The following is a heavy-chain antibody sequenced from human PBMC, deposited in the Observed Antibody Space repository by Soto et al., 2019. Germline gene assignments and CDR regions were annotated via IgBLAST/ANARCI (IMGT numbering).Heavy chain of an antibody. CDR1: GFRFRDYW. CDR2: IKQDESDK. J-gene: IGHJ5*02. V-gene: IGHV3-7*03. D-gene: IGHD3-16*02. CDR3: AAYCYTMTCTHFHGYS. Sequence: EVQLVESGGGLVQTGGSLRLSCAVSGFRFRDYWMSWVRQAPGKGLELVANIKQDESDKYYVDSVKGRFTISRDNAKNALYLLMNSLRVEDTAVYYCAAYCYTMTCTHFHGYSWGQGTQVTVSS.